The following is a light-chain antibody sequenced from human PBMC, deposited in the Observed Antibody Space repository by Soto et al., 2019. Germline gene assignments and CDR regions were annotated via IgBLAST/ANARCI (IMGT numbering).Light chain of an antibody. CDR3: QQYGGSPRT. J-gene: IGKJ1*01. Sequence: EIVLTQSPGTLSLSPGERATLSCRARQTGSRSLAWYQQKPGQAPRLLISGASSRAADIPDRFSGSGSGTDFTLTINRLEPEDFAVYYCQQYGGSPRTFGQGTKVEIK. CDR1: QTGSRS. V-gene: IGKV3-20*01. CDR2: GAS.